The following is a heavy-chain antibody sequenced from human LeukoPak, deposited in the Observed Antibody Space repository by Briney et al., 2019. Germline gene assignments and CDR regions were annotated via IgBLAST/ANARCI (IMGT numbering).Heavy chain of an antibody. V-gene: IGHV1-2*02. CDR1: GYTVTGYY. Sequence: AASVKVSCKASGYTVTGYYMHWVGQAPGQGLEWMGWINPNSGGTNYAQKFQGRVTMTRDTSISTAYMELRRLRSDDTAVYYCARVPIVYSSGWFGYYFDYWGQGTLVTVSS. J-gene: IGHJ4*02. D-gene: IGHD6-19*01. CDR2: INPNSGGT. CDR3: ARVPIVYSSGWFGYYFDY.